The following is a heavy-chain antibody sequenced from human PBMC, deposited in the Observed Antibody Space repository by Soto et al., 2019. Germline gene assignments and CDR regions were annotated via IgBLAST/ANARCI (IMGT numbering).Heavy chain of an antibody. V-gene: IGHV1-69*06. CDR1: GGTFSSYA. J-gene: IGHJ3*02. CDR3: ARGIVGATLAFDI. CDR2: IIPIFGTA. D-gene: IGHD1-26*01. Sequence: GASVKVSCKASGGTFSSYAISWVRQAPGQGLEWMGGIIPIFGTANYAQKFQGRVTITADKSTSTAYMELSSLRSEDTAVYYCARGIVGATLAFDIWGQGTMVTVSS.